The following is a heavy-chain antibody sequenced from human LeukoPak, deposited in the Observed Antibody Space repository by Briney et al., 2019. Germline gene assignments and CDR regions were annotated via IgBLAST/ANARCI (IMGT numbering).Heavy chain of an antibody. CDR3: ARDYCGGDCYSGDPYYGMDV. CDR2: ISYDGSNK. J-gene: IGHJ6*02. D-gene: IGHD2-21*02. Sequence: GRSLRLSCAASGFTFSSYGMHWVRQAPGKGLEWVAVISYDGSNKYYADSVKGRFTISRDNSKNTLYLQMNSLRAEDTAVYYCARDYCGGDCYSGDPYYGMDVWGQGTTVTVSS. V-gene: IGHV3-30*03. CDR1: GFTFSSYG.